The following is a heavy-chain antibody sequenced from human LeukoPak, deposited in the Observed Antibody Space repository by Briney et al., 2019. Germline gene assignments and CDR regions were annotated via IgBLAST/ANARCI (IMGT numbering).Heavy chain of an antibody. V-gene: IGHV1-46*01. CDR3: ARGAYYYDSSGYYGAFDI. CDR2: INPSGGNT. D-gene: IGHD3-22*01. Sequence: ASVKVSCKASGYTFTSYYMHWVRQAPGQGLEWMGIINPSGGNTSYAQKFQGRVTMTRDTSTSTVYMELSSLRSEDTAVYYCARGAYYYDSSGYYGAFDIWGQGTMVTVSS. J-gene: IGHJ3*02. CDR1: GYTFTSYY.